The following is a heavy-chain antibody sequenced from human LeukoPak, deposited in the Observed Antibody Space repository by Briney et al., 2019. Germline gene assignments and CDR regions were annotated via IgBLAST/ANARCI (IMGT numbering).Heavy chain of an antibody. J-gene: IGHJ4*02. Sequence: SETLSLSCAVYGGSFSGYSWNWIRQSPGKGLEWIGEVNRGGFTNYNPSLKSRVSISGDTSKQQFSLKLTSVTAADTAVYYCARGVVFRQSSPYFDHWGQGTLVTVSS. CDR1: GGSFSGYS. CDR2: VNRGGFT. D-gene: IGHD2-8*02. V-gene: IGHV4-34*01. CDR3: ARGVVFRQSSPYFDH.